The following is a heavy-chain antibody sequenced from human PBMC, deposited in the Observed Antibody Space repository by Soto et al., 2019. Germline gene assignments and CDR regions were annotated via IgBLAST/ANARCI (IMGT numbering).Heavy chain of an antibody. V-gene: IGHV3-23*01. J-gene: IGHJ2*01. D-gene: IGHD1-26*01. Sequence: EVQLLESGGGLVQPGGSLRLSCAASGFTFISYAMNWVRQAPGKGLQWVSAISGGGDATFYADSGMGRFTISRDNSRNTVTLQMNSLGADDTAVYCCARKVPGATTRPDYWYFDLWGRGTLVTVSS. CDR3: ARKVPGATTRPDYWYFDL. CDR1: GFTFISYA. CDR2: ISGGGDAT.